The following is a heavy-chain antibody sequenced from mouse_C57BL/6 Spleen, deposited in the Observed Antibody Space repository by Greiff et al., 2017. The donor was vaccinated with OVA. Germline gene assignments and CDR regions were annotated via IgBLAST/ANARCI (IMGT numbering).Heavy chain of an antibody. D-gene: IGHD1-1*01. CDR1: GYTFTDYY. V-gene: IGHV1-26*01. J-gene: IGHJ3*01. Sequence: EVQLQQSGPELVKPGASVKISCKASGYTFTDYYMNWVKQSHGKSLEWIGDINPNNGGTSYNQKFKGKATLTVDKSSSTAYMELRSLTSEDSAVYYCARDHYYGSNWFAYWGQGTLVTVSA. CDR3: ARDHYYGSNWFAY. CDR2: INPNNGGT.